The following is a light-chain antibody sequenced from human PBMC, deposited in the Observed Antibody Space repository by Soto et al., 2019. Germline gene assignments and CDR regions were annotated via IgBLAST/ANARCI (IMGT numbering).Light chain of an antibody. CDR3: QQYNNWPRT. CDR2: GAS. V-gene: IGKV3-15*01. J-gene: IGKJ1*01. Sequence: EIVMTQSPATLSVSPVERATISCRASQSVSSNLAWYQQKPGQAPRLLIYGASTRATGIPARFSGSGSGTEFTLTISSLQSEDFAVYYCQQYNNWPRTFGQGTKVEIK. CDR1: QSVSSN.